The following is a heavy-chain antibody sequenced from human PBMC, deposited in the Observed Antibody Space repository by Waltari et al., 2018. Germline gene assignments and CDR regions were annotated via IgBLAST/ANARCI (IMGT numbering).Heavy chain of an antibody. J-gene: IGHJ4*02. CDR3: AREYSSSSGKLFDY. D-gene: IGHD6-6*01. CDR2: ISSSSTAI. CDR1: GFTFSSYI. V-gene: IGHV3-48*01. Sequence: EVQLVESGGGLVQPGGSLRLSCSASGFTFSSYIMSWVRQAPGKGLEWVSYISSSSTAIYYADSVKGRFTISRDNAKNSLYLQVNSLRAEDTAVYYCAREYSSSSGKLFDYWGQGTLVTVSS.